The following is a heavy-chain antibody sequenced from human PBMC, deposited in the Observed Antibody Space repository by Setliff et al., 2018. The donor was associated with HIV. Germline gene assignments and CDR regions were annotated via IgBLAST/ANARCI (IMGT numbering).Heavy chain of an antibody. V-gene: IGHV1-18*01. D-gene: IGHD1-26*01. Sequence: GASVKVSCKASGYTFTSYALHWVRQAPGQGLEWMGWISAYNGNTNYAQKLQGRVTMTTDTSTSTAYMELRSLRSDDTAVYYCARDSEWGSYIFWTFDIWGQGTMVTVSS. CDR1: GYTFTSYA. J-gene: IGHJ3*02. CDR3: ARDSEWGSYIFWTFDI. CDR2: ISAYNGNT.